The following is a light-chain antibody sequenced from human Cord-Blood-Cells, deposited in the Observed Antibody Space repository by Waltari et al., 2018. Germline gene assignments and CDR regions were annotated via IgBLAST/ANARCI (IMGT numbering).Light chain of an antibody. J-gene: IGKJ5*01. CDR1: QSISSY. CDR3: QQSYSTPIT. V-gene: IGKV1-39*01. CDR2: AAS. Sequence: DIQMTQSPYYLSASVGDRVTITCRASQSISSYLNWYQQKPGKAPKLLIYAASSLQSGVPSRFSGSGSGTDFTLTISSLQPEDFATYYCQQSYSTPITFDQGTRLEIK.